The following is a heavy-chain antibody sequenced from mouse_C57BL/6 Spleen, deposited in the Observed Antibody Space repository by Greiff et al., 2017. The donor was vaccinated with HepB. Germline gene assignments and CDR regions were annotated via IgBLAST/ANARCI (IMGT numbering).Heavy chain of an antibody. J-gene: IGHJ3*01. V-gene: IGHV1-82*01. CDR2: IYPGDGDT. D-gene: IGHD2-4*01. CDR3: ARSYDYEAWFAY. CDR1: GYAFSSSW. Sequence: VQLQQSGPELVKPGASVKISCKASGYAFSSSWMNWVKQRPGKGLEWIGRIYPGDGDTNYNGKFKGKATLTADKSSSTAYMQLSSLTSEDSAVYFCARSYDYEAWFAYWGQGTLVTVSA.